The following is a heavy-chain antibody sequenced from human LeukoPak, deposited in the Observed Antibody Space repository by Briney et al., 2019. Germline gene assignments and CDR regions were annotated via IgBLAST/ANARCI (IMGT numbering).Heavy chain of an antibody. CDR3: ARDLYGQLERLRGPPEYCFDY. J-gene: IGHJ4*02. CDR2: INPSGGST. V-gene: IGHV1-46*01. D-gene: IGHD1-1*01. Sequence: ASVKASCKASGYTFTSYYMHWVRQAPGQGLEWMGIINPSGGSTSYAQKFQGRVTMTRDTSTSTVYMELSSLRSEDTAVYYCARDLYGQLERLRGPPEYCFDYWGQGTLVTVSS. CDR1: GYTFTSYY.